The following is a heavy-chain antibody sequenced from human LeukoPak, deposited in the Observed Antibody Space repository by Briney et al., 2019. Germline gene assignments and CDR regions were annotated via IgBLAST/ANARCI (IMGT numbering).Heavy chain of an antibody. J-gene: IGHJ4*02. CDR3: ARQSGDWAYYFDY. D-gene: IGHD2-21*02. CDR1: GGSISSYY. V-gene: IGHV4-59*01. Sequence: PSETLSLTCTVSGGSISSYYWSWIRQPPGKGLEWIGYIYYSGSTNYNPSLKSRVTISVDTSKNQFSLKLSSVTAADTAVYYCARQSGDWAYYFDYWGQGTLVTVSS. CDR2: IYYSGST.